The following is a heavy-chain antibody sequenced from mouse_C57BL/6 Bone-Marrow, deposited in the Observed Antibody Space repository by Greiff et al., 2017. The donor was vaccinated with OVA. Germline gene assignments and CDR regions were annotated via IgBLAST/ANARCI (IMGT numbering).Heavy chain of an antibody. D-gene: IGHD2-1*01. CDR2: ISSGSSTI. V-gene: IGHV5-17*01. CDR3: AREDGNYAWFAY. CDR1: GFTFSDYG. J-gene: IGHJ3*01. Sequence: EVKLVESGGGLVKPGGSLKLSCAASGFTFSDYGMHWVRQAPEKGLEWVAYISSGSSTIYYADTVKGRFTISRDNAKNTLFLQRTSLRSEDTAMYSCAREDGNYAWFAYWGQGTLVTVSA.